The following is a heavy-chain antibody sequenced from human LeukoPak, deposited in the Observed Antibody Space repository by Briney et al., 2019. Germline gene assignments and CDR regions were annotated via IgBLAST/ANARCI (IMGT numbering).Heavy chain of an antibody. J-gene: IGHJ4*02. Sequence: GGSLRLSCSASGFTFSASAMHWVRQAPGKGPQFVSAITSDGRSTYYADSVKGRFTISRDNSENTLYLQMSSVRPEDTAVYYCVRDLTWGQGTLVTVSS. V-gene: IGHV3-64D*06. CDR2: ITSDGRST. D-gene: IGHD4/OR15-4a*01. CDR1: GFTFSASA. CDR3: VRDLT.